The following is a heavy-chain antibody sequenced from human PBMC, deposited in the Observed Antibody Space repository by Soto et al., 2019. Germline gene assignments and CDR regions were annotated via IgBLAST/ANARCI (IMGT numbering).Heavy chain of an antibody. CDR1: GGSISSGGYY. Sequence: PSETLSLTCTVSGGSISSGGYYWSWIRQHPGKGLEWVGYIYYSGSTYYNPSLKSRVTISVDTSKNQFSLKLSSVTAADTAVYYCALRLRGYSGGDFDYWGQGTLVTVSS. J-gene: IGHJ4*02. D-gene: IGHD5-18*01. V-gene: IGHV4-31*03. CDR2: IYYSGST. CDR3: ALRLRGYSGGDFDY.